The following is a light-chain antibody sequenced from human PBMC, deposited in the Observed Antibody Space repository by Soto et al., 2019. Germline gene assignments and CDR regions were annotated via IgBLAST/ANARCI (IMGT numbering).Light chain of an antibody. J-gene: IGLJ1*01. CDR3: CSSGGSPTYV. CDR2: DNT. Sequence: QSVLTQPPSVSGAPGQRVTISCTGSGSTIGAGYDVHWYQQLPGTAPRLLIYDNTNRPSGVPDRFSGSKSGTSASLAISGLQAEDEADYYCCSSGGSPTYVFGTGTKLTVL. CDR1: GSTIGAGYD. V-gene: IGLV1-40*01.